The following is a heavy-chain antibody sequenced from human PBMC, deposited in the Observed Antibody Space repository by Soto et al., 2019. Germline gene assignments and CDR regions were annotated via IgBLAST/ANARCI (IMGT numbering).Heavy chain of an antibody. D-gene: IGHD2-2*03. CDR3: ARTTGDGRILDIVLVPAARYFDY. CDR2: ISSNGGST. J-gene: IGHJ4*02. CDR1: GFTFSSYA. V-gene: IGHV3-64*01. Sequence: EVQLVESGGGLVQPGGSLRLSCAASGFTFSSYAMHWVRQAPGKGLEYVSGISSNGGSTYYANSVKARFTISRDNFKKMLNLQMGSLRAEDMAVYFCARTTGDGRILDIVLVPAARYFDYWGQGTLVTVSS.